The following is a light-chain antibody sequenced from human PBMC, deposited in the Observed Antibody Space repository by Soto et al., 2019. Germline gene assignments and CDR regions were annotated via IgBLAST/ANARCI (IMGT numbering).Light chain of an antibody. CDR1: QGISSW. V-gene: IGKV1-12*01. CDR2: AAS. J-gene: IGKJ5*01. Sequence: DIQMTQSPSSVSASVGDRVTITCRASQGISSWLAWYQQKPGRAPNLLIYAASSLQSGVPLRFSGSGSGTDFTLSISSLQPEDVATYYCQQLYTFPLTVGQGTRLAIK. CDR3: QQLYTFPLT.